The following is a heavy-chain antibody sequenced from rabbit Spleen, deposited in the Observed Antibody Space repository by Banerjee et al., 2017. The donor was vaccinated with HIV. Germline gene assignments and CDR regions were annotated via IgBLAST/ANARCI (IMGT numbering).Heavy chain of an antibody. CDR3: ARDLGASGAYGIDL. D-gene: IGHD6-1*01. CDR2: IDAGSSGFT. Sequence: QSLEESGGGLVKPEGSLTLTCTASGFSFSIDYFPCWVRQAPGKGLEWIACIDAGSSGFTYHASWAKGRFTISKTSSTTVTLQMTSLTAADTATYFCARDLGASGAYGIDLWGPGTLVPS. V-gene: IGHV1S40*01. CDR1: GFSFSIDYF. J-gene: IGHJ4*01.